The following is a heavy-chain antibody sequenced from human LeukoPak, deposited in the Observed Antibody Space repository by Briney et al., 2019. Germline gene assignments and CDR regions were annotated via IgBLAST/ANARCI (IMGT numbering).Heavy chain of an antibody. CDR3: ARDGREATGGKNWYFDL. CDR1: GASISSYY. J-gene: IGHJ2*01. Sequence: SETLSLTCTVSGASISSYYWSWIRQPPGKGLEWIGYIYYSGSSNYNPSLKSRVTISVDMSKNQFSLNLSSVTAADAAVYYCARDGREATGGKNWYFDLWGRGTLVTVSS. V-gene: IGHV4-59*01. CDR2: IYYSGSS. D-gene: IGHD1-26*01.